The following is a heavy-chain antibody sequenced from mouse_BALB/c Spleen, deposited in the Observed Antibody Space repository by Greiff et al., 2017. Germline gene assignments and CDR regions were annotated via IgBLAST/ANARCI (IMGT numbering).Heavy chain of an antibody. CDR2: ICAGGST. Sequence: VMLVESGPGLVAPSQSLSITCTVSGFSLTSYGVHWVRQPPGKGLEWLGVICAGGSTNYNSALMSRLSISKDNSKSQVFLKMNSLQTDDTAMYYCANYYGNYAFAYWGQGTLVTVSA. CDR3: ANYYGNYAFAY. D-gene: IGHD2-1*01. CDR1: GFSLTSYG. V-gene: IGHV2-9*02. J-gene: IGHJ3*01.